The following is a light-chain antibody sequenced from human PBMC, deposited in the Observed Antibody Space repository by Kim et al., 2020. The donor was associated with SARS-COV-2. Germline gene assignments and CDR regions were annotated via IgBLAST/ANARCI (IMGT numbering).Light chain of an antibody. CDR2: DKN. J-gene: IGLJ3*02. Sequence: QSVLTQPPSVSAAPGQKVNISCSGSNSNIGNNDVSWYQQLPGTAPKLLIYDKNKRPSGIPDRFSGSKSGTSATLGITGLQTGDEADYYCGTWDSSLSAWVFGGGTQLTVL. CDR3: GTWDSSLSAWV. CDR1: NSNIGNND. V-gene: IGLV1-51*01.